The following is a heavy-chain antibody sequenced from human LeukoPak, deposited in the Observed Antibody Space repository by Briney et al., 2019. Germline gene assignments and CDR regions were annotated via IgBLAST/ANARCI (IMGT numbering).Heavy chain of an antibody. CDR3: ARVRYCSSTSCLNWFDP. Sequence: PSETLSLTCTVSGGSISSGSYYWGWIRQPPGKGLEWIGSIYYSGSTYYNPSLKSRVTISVDTSKNQFSLKLSSVTATDTAVYYCARVRYCSSTSCLNWFDPWGQGTLVTVSS. D-gene: IGHD2-2*01. V-gene: IGHV4-39*07. CDR1: GGSISSGSYY. CDR2: IYYSGST. J-gene: IGHJ5*02.